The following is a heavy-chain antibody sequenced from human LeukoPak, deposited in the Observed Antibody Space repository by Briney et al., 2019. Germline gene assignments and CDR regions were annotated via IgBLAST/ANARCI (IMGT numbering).Heavy chain of an antibody. Sequence: SETLSLTCTVSGGPVSSSSSWGWFRQPPGKGLEWIGSIYYSGSTYYSPSLKSRVTISLDPSKNQFSLKLSSLTAADTAIYYCASGYTAAGRRFDPWGQGTLVTVSS. D-gene: IGHD6-13*01. J-gene: IGHJ5*02. CDR1: GGPVSSSSS. CDR3: ASGYTAAGRRFDP. CDR2: IYYSGST. V-gene: IGHV4-39*01.